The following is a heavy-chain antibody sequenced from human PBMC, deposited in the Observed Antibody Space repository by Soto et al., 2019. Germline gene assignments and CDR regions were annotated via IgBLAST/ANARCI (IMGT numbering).Heavy chain of an antibody. Sequence: QVQLQESGPGLVKPSGTLSLTCAVSGGSISSSNWWSWVRQPPGKGLEWIGEIYHSGSTNYNPSLKRRVTISVGKSKDQFPLKVSSVAAADTAVYYCARVDYYYYYGMDVWGQGTTVTVSS. CDR3: ARVDYYYYYGMDV. V-gene: IGHV4-4*02. CDR2: IYHSGST. J-gene: IGHJ6*02. CDR1: GGSISSSNW.